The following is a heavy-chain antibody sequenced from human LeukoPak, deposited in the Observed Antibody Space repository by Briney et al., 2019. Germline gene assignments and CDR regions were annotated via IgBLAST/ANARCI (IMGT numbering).Heavy chain of an antibody. CDR2: INPNSGGT. Sequence: ASVKVSCKASGYIFTGYYMHWVRQAPGQGLEWMGWINPNSGGTNYAQKFQGRVTMTRDTSISTAYMELSRLRSDDTAVYYCARDEGYYYDSSGYSSYYFDYWGQGTLVTVSS. D-gene: IGHD3-22*01. CDR3: ARDEGYYYDSSGYSSYYFDY. V-gene: IGHV1-2*02. CDR1: GYIFTGYY. J-gene: IGHJ4*02.